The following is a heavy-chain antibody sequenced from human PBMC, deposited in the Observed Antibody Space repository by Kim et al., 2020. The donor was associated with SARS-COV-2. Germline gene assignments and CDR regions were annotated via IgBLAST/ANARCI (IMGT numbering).Heavy chain of an antibody. CDR2: IREGGSLT. D-gene: IGHD3-16*01. CDR1: GFSFSSFT. CDR3: AKDSGRGGEDV. J-gene: IGHJ6*02. V-gene: IGHV3-23*01. Sequence: GGSLRLSCAASGFSFSSFTMNWVRKAPGKGLEWVSSIREGGSLTYYVDSVKGRFIISRDNSKDTLYLQMNSLRDDDTAIYYCAKDSGRGGEDVWGQGTTVTVSS.